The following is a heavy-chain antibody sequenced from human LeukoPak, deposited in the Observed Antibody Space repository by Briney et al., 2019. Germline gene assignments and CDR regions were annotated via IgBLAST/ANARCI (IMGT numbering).Heavy chain of an antibody. V-gene: IGHV3-30*14. CDR3: ARGGEAGFVELSGVYYYYGMDV. D-gene: IGHD3-10*01. CDR1: GFTFSSYA. Sequence: GRSLSLSCAASGFTFSSYAMHWVCQAPRKGLGWVSVISYDGSNKYYADSVKGRFTISRDNPKNTMYLQMNSLKAEDTAVYYCARGGEAGFVELSGVYYYYGMDVWGQGTTVTVSS. J-gene: IGHJ6*02. CDR2: ISYDGSNK.